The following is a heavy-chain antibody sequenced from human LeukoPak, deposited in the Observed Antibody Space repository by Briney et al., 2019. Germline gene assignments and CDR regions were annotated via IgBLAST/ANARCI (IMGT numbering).Heavy chain of an antibody. Sequence: ASVKVSCKASGYTFTDYTMHWLRQAPGQRLDWMGWINGGSGNTKYSPEFQGRVTIARDTSASTAYMELSSLRSEDTAVYYCANPRYDSSGYYYVDWGQGTLVTVSS. CDR2: INGGSGNT. CDR1: GYTFTDYT. J-gene: IGHJ4*02. V-gene: IGHV1-3*01. D-gene: IGHD3-22*01. CDR3: ANPRYDSSGYYYVD.